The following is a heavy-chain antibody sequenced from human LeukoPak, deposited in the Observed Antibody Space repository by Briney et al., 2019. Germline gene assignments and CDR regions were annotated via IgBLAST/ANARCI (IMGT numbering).Heavy chain of an antibody. V-gene: IGHV1-69*13. CDR1: GGTFSSYA. Sequence: ASVKVSCKAPGGTFSSYAISWVRQAPGQGLEWMGGIIPIFGTANYAQKFQGRVTITADESTSTAYMELSSLRSEDTAVYYCAREGYCSGGSCYNGWGQGTLVTVSS. J-gene: IGHJ4*02. CDR2: IIPIFGTA. D-gene: IGHD2-15*01. CDR3: AREGYCSGGSCYNG.